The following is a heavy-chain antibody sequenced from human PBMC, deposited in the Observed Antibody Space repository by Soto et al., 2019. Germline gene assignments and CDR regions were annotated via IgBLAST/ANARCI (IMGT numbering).Heavy chain of an antibody. Sequence: PGGSLRLSCAASGFTFNSYGMHWVHQAPGKGLEWVAVISYDGSNKYYADSVKGRFTISRDNSKNTLYLQMNSLRAEDTAVYYCAKDVVVGATTGLGDYYYYYGMDVWGQGTTVTVSS. CDR3: AKDVVVGATTGLGDYYYYYGMDV. V-gene: IGHV3-30*18. J-gene: IGHJ6*02. D-gene: IGHD1-26*01. CDR2: ISYDGSNK. CDR1: GFTFNSYG.